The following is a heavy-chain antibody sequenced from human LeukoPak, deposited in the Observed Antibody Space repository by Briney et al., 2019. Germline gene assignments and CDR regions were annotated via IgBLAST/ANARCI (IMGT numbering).Heavy chain of an antibody. V-gene: IGHV4-59*01. CDR3: ARDSSFGRGFDP. CDR1: GGSISSYY. Sequence: SETQSLTCTVAGGSISSYYWSWIRQPPGKGLEWIGYIYYSGSTNYNPSLKSRVTISVDTSKNQFSLKLSSVTAADTAVYYCARDSSFGRGFDPWGQGTLVTVSS. D-gene: IGHD3-10*01. CDR2: IYYSGST. J-gene: IGHJ5*02.